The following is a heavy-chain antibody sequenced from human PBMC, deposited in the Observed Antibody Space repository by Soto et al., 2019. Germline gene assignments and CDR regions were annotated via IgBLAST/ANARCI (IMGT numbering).Heavy chain of an antibody. CDR1: GFTFSSYA. D-gene: IGHD5-18*01. CDR3: ERDWGRERGYSYGFDY. J-gene: IGHJ4*02. V-gene: IGHV3-30*04. Sequence: GGSLRLSCAASGFTFSSYAMHWVRQAPGKGLEWVAVISYDGSNKYYADSVKGRFTISRDHSKNTLYLQMNSLIAEDEAVYYRERDWGRERGYSYGFDYGGQGTLVTVSS. CDR2: ISYDGSNK.